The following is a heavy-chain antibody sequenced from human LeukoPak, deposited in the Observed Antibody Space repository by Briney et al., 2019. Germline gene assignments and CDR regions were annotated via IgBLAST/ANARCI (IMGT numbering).Heavy chain of an antibody. CDR1: GGTFSSYA. J-gene: IGHJ4*02. CDR3: ARGQFLDY. V-gene: IGHV1-69*05. D-gene: IGHD2-21*01. Sequence: PGASAKVSCKASGGTFSSYAISWVRQAPGQGLEWMGGIIPMFGRANYAQKFQGRITITTEESTSTAYMELSSLRSEDTAMYYCARGQFLDYWGQGTLVTVSS. CDR2: IIPMFGRA.